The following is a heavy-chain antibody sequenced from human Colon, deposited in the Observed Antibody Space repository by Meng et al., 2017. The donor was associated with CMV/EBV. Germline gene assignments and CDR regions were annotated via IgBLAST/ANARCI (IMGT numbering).Heavy chain of an antibody. Sequence: QVQLQESGPGRVKPSETLSLTCTVPGGSIATSYWSWIRQSPGKGLEWIGYIYYSGATNFNPSLKSRVTMAVDTSKNQFSLKLNSATAADTAVYYCARLVNEDKLTGWGIYYFDYWGQGTLVTVSS. CDR2: IYYSGAT. CDR1: GGSIATSY. CDR3: ARLVNEDKLTGWGIYYFDY. V-gene: IGHV4-59*08. J-gene: IGHJ4*02. D-gene: IGHD2-8*02.